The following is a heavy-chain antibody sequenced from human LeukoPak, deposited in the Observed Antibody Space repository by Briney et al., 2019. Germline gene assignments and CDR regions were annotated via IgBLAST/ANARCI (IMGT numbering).Heavy chain of an antibody. CDR2: LYSGGAT. V-gene: IGHV3-66*01. D-gene: IGHD1-14*01. J-gene: IGHJ4*02. CDR1: GFTVKDNF. CDR3: TRDSANHHFAY. Sequence: AGGSLSLSCAASGFTVKDNFMSWVRQAPGKGLEWVSVLYSGGATYYADSVKGRFTISRDNSKNIVFLQMNDLRTEDTAFYYCTRDSANHHFAYWGQGALVTVSS.